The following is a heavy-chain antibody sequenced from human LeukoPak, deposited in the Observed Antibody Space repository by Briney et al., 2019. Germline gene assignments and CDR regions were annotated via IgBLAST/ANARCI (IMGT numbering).Heavy chain of an antibody. D-gene: IGHD2-15*01. J-gene: IGHJ6*03. CDR2: INPDGSDK. CDR3: ARVLRYCSGGNCYSGGLGYMDV. Sequence: GGSLRLSCGSSGFSFRTSWLNWVRQAPGKGLEWVASINPDGSDKYSVDSVKGRFTISRDNAKNSLYLQMNSLRAEDTAVYYCARVLRYCSGGNCYSGGLGYMDVWGKGTTVTISS. CDR1: GFSFRTSW. V-gene: IGHV3-7*03.